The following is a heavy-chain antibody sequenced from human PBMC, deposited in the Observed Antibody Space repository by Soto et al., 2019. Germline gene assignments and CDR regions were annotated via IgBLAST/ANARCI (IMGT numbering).Heavy chain of an antibody. CDR3: TRLPNWNFRFDP. CDR2: IKTKTNNYAT. Sequence: EVQLVESGEGLVQPGRSLKLSCAASGFTFSGSAIHWVRQASGKGLEWVGRIKTKTNNYATAYAASVKGRFTISRDDSKNTAYLQMNSLKIEDTAVYYCTRLPNWNFRFDPWGQGTLVTVSS. V-gene: IGHV3-73*02. CDR1: GFTFSGSA. D-gene: IGHD1-7*01. J-gene: IGHJ5*02.